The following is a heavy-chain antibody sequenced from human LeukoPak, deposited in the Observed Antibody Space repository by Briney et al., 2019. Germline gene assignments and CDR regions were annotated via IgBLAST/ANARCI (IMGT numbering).Heavy chain of an antibody. CDR1: GYTFTSYD. CDR2: MSPNSGNT. CDR3: ARNGIWSSSRSNWFDP. Sequence: ASVKVSCKASGYTFTSYDINWVRQATGQGLEWMGWMSPNSGNTGYAQKFQGRVTMTRNTSISTAYMELSSLRSEDTAVYYCARNGIWSSSRSNWFDPWGQGTLVTVSS. D-gene: IGHD6-13*01. J-gene: IGHJ5*02. V-gene: IGHV1-8*01.